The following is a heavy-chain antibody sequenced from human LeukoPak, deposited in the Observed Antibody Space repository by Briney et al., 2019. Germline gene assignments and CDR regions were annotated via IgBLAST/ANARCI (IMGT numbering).Heavy chain of an antibody. V-gene: IGHV3-23*01. Sequence: PGGSLRLSCAASGFTFRNYAIYWVRQAPGKGLEWVSGTSGSGGDTYFADSVKGRFTISRDHSKNTVFLQMDSLRAEDTAVYYCAKTTAGNSSGRYPGWPVDYWGQGTLVTVSS. D-gene: IGHD6-19*01. CDR2: TSGSGGDT. J-gene: IGHJ4*02. CDR1: GFTFRNYA. CDR3: AKTTAGNSSGRYPGWPVDY.